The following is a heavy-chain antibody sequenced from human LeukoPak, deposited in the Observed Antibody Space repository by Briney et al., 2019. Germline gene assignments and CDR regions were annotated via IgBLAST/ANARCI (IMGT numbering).Heavy chain of an antibody. D-gene: IGHD3-10*01. CDR1: GFTFSSYE. V-gene: IGHV3-48*03. CDR3: ASTYGSGSFDY. J-gene: IGHJ4*02. CDR2: ISSSGSTI. Sequence: QAGGSLRLSCAASGFTFSSYEMNWVRQAPGKGLEWVSYISSSGSTIYYADSVKGRFTISRDNAKNSLYLQMNSLRAEDTAVYYCASTYGSGSFDYWGQGTLVTVS.